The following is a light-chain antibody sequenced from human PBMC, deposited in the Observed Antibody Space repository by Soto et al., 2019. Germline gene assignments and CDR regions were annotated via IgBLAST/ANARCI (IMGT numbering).Light chain of an antibody. CDR2: DVS. CDR3: SSYTSSSTRV. V-gene: IGLV2-14*01. Sequence: QSVLTQPASVSGSPGQSITISCTGTSSDVGGYNYVSWYQQHPGKATKLMIYDVSNRPSGVSNRFSGSKSGKTTYLTISGLQAEDEADYYCSSYTSSSTRVFGTGTKVTVL. CDR1: SSDVGGYNY. J-gene: IGLJ1*01.